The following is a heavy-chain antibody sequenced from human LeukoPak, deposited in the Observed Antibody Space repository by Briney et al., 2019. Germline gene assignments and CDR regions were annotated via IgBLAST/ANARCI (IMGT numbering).Heavy chain of an antibody. CDR1: GFNFRDYS. V-gene: IGHV3-21*01. Sequence: GGSLRLSCVAYGFNFRDYSMNWVRQAPGKGLDWVSGISGTSSYMYYGDSVKGRCTVSRDNAKNSLYLQMESLRVEDTAVYYCARDLHYYGSGPWGQGTLVTVSS. CDR2: ISGTSSYM. J-gene: IGHJ5*02. CDR3: ARDLHYYGSGP. D-gene: IGHD3-10*01.